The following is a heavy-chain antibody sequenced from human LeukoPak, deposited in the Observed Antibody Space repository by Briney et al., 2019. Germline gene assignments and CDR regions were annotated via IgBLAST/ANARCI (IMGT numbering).Heavy chain of an antibody. CDR1: GGSISSYY. V-gene: IGHV4-34*01. Sequence: PSETLPLTCTVSGGSISSYYWSWIRQPPGKGLEWIGEINHSGSTNYNPSLKSRVTISVDTSKNQFSLKLGSVTAADTAVYYCARPFYDFWSGYLPQALGYWGQGTLVTVSS. D-gene: IGHD3-3*01. CDR3: ARPFYDFWSGYLPQALGY. CDR2: INHSGST. J-gene: IGHJ4*02.